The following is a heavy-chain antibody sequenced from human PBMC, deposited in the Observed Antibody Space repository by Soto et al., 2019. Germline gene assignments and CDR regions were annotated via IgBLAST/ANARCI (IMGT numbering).Heavy chain of an antibody. CDR3: ARKVPGSTTRPDYWYFDL. Sequence: EVQLLESGGGLVQPGGSLRLSCAASGFTFISYAMNWVRQAPGKGLQWVSAISGGGDATFYADSVKGRFTISRDNSRNTVTLQMNSLGAYDTAVYYCARKVPGSTTRPDYWYFDLWGRGTLVTVSS. J-gene: IGHJ2*01. D-gene: IGHD3-10*01. V-gene: IGHV3-23*01. CDR1: GFTFISYA. CDR2: ISGGGDAT.